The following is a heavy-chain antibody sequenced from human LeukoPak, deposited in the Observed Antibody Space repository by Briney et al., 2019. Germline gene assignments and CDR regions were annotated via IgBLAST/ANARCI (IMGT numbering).Heavy chain of an antibody. CDR1: GGTFSSYA. D-gene: IGHD5-24*01. J-gene: IGHJ6*02. Sequence: ASVKVSCKASGGTFSSYAISWVRQAPGQGLEWMGGIIPIFGTANYAQKSQGRVTITADESTSTAYMELSSLRSEDTAVYYCARDYRRDGYVQYYYYGMDVWGQGTTVTVSS. CDR2: IIPIFGTA. V-gene: IGHV1-69*13. CDR3: ARDYRRDGYVQYYYYGMDV.